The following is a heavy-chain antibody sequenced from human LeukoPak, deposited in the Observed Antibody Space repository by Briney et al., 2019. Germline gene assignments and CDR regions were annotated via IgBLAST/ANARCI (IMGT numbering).Heavy chain of an antibody. J-gene: IGHJ4*02. CDR2: ISGSGGST. CDR3: AKGYSVLPAAMDFYFDY. Sequence: GGSLRLSCAASGFTFSSYAMSWVRQAPGKGLEWVSAISGSGGSTYYADSVKGRFTISRDNSKITLYLQMNSLKAEDTAIYYCAKGYSVLPAAMDFYFDYWGQGTLVTVSS. V-gene: IGHV3-23*01. D-gene: IGHD2-2*01. CDR1: GFTFSSYA.